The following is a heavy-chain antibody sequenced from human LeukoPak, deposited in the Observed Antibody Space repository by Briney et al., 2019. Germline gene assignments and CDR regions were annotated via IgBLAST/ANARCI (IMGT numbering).Heavy chain of an antibody. J-gene: IGHJ4*02. CDR2: ISGSGGST. Sequence: GGSLRLSCAASGFTFSDYYMSWIRQAPGKGLEWVSAISGSGGSTYYADSVKGRFTISRDNSKNTLYLQMNSLRAEDTAVYYCAKDGQWLGLSVLNYWGQGTLVTVSS. CDR3: AKDGQWLGLSVLNY. CDR1: GFTFSDYY. D-gene: IGHD6-19*01. V-gene: IGHV3-23*01.